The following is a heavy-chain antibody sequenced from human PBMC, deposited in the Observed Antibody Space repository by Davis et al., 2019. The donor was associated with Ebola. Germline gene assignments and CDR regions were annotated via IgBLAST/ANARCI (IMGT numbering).Heavy chain of an antibody. CDR2: ISGYNGNT. D-gene: IGHD6-13*01. V-gene: IGHV1-18*01. CDR1: GYTFSSYG. Sequence: AASVKVSCKVSGYTFSSYGISWVRQAPGQGLEWMGWISGYNGNTNYAQNLQGRVTMTTDTSTSTAYMELRSLRSDDTAVYYCARDRTAAAGTEDYWGQGTLVTVSS. J-gene: IGHJ4*02. CDR3: ARDRTAAAGTEDY.